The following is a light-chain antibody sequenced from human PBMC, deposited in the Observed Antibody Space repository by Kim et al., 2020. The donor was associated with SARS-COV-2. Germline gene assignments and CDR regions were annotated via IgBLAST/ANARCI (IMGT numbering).Light chain of an antibody. J-gene: IGKJ4*01. CDR1: HGSRTN. Sequence: SPEQLVTLSSTARHGSRTNLAWYQQNPGQAPRLLIYGASTRSTGIPARFSGSGSGTDFTLTISSLQSEDFGVYYCQQYNIWPPRTFGGGTKVDIK. CDR3: QQYNIWPPRT. CDR2: GAS. V-gene: IGKV3-15*01.